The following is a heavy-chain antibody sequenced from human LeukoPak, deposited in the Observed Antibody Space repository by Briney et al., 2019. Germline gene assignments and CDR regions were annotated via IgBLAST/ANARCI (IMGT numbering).Heavy chain of an antibody. CDR3: AKGRYDFWSGYLTD. J-gene: IGHJ4*02. CDR1: GFTFSSYA. Sequence: GGSLRLSCAASGFTFSSYAMSWVRQAPGKGLEWVSAISGSGGSAYYADSVKGRYTISRDNSKNTLYLQMNSLRAEDTAVYYCAKGRYDFWSGYLTDWGQGTLVTVSS. D-gene: IGHD3-3*01. V-gene: IGHV3-23*01. CDR2: ISGSGGSA.